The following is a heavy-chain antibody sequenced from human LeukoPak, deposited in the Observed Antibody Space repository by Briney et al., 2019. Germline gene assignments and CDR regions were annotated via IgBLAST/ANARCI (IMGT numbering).Heavy chain of an antibody. CDR3: ARRATIFGVVAYFDY. V-gene: IGHV4-39*01. Sequence: SETLSLTCTVSGGSIGSSSYYWGWIRQPPGKGLEWIGSIYYSGSTYYNPSLKSRVTISVNTSKNQFSLKLSSVTAADTAVYYCARRATIFGVVAYFDYWGQGTLVTVSS. CDR1: GGSIGSSSYY. D-gene: IGHD3-3*01. J-gene: IGHJ4*02. CDR2: IYYSGST.